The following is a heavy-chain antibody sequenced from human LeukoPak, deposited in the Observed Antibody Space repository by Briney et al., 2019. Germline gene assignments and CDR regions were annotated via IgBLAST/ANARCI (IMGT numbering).Heavy chain of an antibody. J-gene: IGHJ6*03. CDR1: GFTFSSHW. V-gene: IGHV3-7*03. Sequence: PGGSLRLSCAASGFTFSSHWMSWVRQAPGKGLEWVANIKKDGSEKYYVDSVKGRFTISRDNSKNTLYLQMNSLRAEDTAVYYCASNSMVRGYYMDVWGKGTTVTISS. CDR3: ASNSMVRGYYMDV. CDR2: IKKDGSEK. D-gene: IGHD3-10*01.